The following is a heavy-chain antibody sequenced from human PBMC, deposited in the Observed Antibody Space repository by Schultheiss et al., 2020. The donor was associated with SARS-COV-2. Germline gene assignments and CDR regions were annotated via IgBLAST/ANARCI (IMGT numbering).Heavy chain of an antibody. CDR3: ARAEIVATISWFDP. CDR1: GGPFSGYY. CDR2: IYYSGST. Sequence: SETLSLTCAVYGGPFSGYYWSWIRQPPGKGLEWIGYIYYSGSTYYNPSLKSRVTISVDTSKNQFSLKLSSATAADTAVYYCARAEIVATISWFDPWGQGTLVTVSS. V-gene: IGHV4-34*09. D-gene: IGHD5-12*01. J-gene: IGHJ5*02.